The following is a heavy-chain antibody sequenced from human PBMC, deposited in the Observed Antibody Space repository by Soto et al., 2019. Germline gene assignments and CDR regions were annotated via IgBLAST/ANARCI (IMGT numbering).Heavy chain of an antibody. J-gene: IGHJ4*02. D-gene: IGHD3-3*01. CDR1: GFTFSTYA. Sequence: EVHLLESGGGLVQPGGSLRLSCAASGFTFSTYAMSWVRQAPGKGLEWVSSFSGSGGSTYYADSVKGRFTISRDNSKNTLDLRMDSLRAEDTAVYYCAKDGSYYDFDYWGQGTLVTVSS. V-gene: IGHV3-23*01. CDR2: FSGSGGST. CDR3: AKDGSYYDFDY.